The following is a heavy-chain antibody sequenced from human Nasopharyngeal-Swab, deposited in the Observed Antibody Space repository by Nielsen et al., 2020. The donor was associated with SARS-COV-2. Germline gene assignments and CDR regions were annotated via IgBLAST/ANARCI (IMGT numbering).Heavy chain of an antibody. D-gene: IGHD3-10*01. Sequence: GGSLRLSCAASGFTFSSYGMHWVRQAPGKGLEWVAVISYDGSNKYYADSVKGRFTISRDNSKNTLYLQMNSLRAEDTAVYYCAKDYYGSGSYLGWLSGPEYYFDYWSQGTLVTVSS. V-gene: IGHV3-30*18. CDR3: AKDYYGSGSYLGWLSGPEYYFDY. CDR1: GFTFSSYG. J-gene: IGHJ4*02. CDR2: ISYDGSNK.